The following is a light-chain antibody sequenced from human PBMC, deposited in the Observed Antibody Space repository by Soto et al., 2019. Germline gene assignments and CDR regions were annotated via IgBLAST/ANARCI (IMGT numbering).Light chain of an antibody. CDR2: DAS. CDR1: QSVSSY. CDR3: QQRSNWPLT. Sequence: EIVLTQSPATLSLSPGERATLSCRASQSVSSYLAWYQQKPGQAPRLLIYDASNRATGIPARFSGSGSGTDFTLPISSLEPEDFAVYYCQQRSNWPLTFGQGKRLDIK. V-gene: IGKV3-11*01. J-gene: IGKJ5*01.